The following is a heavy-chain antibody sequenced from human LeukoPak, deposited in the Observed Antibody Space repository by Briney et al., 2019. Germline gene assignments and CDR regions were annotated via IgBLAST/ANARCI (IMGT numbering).Heavy chain of an antibody. V-gene: IGHV3-30*02. Sequence: GGSLRLSCAASGFTFSTYAMHWVRQAPGQGLDWVAFIRHHGSIKYYADSVKGRFTISRDNSKNTLYLQMNSLRTEDTAVYYCARGDCSGDCYHPLYYWGQGSLVTVSS. CDR1: GFTFSTYA. D-gene: IGHD2-21*02. J-gene: IGHJ4*02. CDR2: IRHHGSIK. CDR3: ARGDCSGDCYHPLYY.